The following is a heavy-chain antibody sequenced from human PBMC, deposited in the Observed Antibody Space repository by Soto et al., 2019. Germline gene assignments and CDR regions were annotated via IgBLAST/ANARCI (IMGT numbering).Heavy chain of an antibody. CDR1: GFTFSSYA. CDR2: ISGSGGST. J-gene: IGHJ3*02. V-gene: IGHV3-23*01. D-gene: IGHD2-15*01. CDR3: AKDDDIVVVVADAFDI. Sequence: GGSLRPSCAASGFTFSSYAMSWVRQAPGKGLEWVSAISGSGGSTYYADSVKGRFTISRDNSKNTLYLQMNSLRAEDTAVYYCAKDDDIVVVVADAFDIWGQGTMVTVSS.